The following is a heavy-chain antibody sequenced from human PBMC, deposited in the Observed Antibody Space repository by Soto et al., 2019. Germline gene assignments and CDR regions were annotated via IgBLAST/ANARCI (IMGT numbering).Heavy chain of an antibody. CDR1: GASINSGGYY. CDR2: IHYRRSS. CDR3: ARDKYCGGDCATDAFDI. V-gene: IGHV4-31*11. Sequence: SETLSLTCAVSGASINSGGYYWSWIRQHPGEGLEWIGYIHYRRSSYFNPSLESRITISVDTSKNQFSLKLSSVTAADTAVYYCARDKYCGGDCATDAFDIWGQGTMVTVSS. J-gene: IGHJ3*02. D-gene: IGHD2-21*01.